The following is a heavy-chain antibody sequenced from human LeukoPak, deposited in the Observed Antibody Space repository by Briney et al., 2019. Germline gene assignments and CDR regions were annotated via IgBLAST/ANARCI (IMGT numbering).Heavy chain of an antibody. D-gene: IGHD1-26*01. CDR2: ISGSGGST. CDR1: GFTFSSYA. J-gene: IGHJ4*02. Sequence: GGSLRLYCAASGFTFSSYAMSWVRQAPGKGLEWVSAISGSGGSTYYADSVKGRFTISRDNSKNTLYLQMNSLRAEDTAVYYCAKGSSGSHFGNFDYWGQGTLVTVSS. CDR3: AKGSSGSHFGNFDY. V-gene: IGHV3-23*01.